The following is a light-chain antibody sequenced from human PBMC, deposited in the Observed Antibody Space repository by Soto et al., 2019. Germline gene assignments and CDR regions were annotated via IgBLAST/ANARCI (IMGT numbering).Light chain of an antibody. CDR3: QQYASFSPA. Sequence: DVQMTQSPSTLSASVGDRVTITCRASQRINNYLAWYQLRPGKAPRLLIYYASTLDRGVPSRFSGSGSGTEFTFTISSLQPDDFSTYYCQQYASFSPAFGQGTKVGI. CDR2: YAS. V-gene: IGKV1-5*01. CDR1: QRINNY. J-gene: IGKJ1*01.